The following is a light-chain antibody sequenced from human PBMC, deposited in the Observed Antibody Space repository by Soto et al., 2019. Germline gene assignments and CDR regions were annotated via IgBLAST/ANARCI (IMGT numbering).Light chain of an antibody. J-gene: IGKJ1*01. CDR2: GAS. Sequence: EIVLTHSPATLSLSPWERATLSSSVSQSVGSSLAWYQQKPGQAPRLLIYGASNRATGIPDRFSGSGSGTESSLTITSLQSEDFALYYCQQYNNRPPWTFGQGTKVDIK. CDR3: QQYNNRPPWT. V-gene: IGKV3D-15*01. CDR1: QSVGSS.